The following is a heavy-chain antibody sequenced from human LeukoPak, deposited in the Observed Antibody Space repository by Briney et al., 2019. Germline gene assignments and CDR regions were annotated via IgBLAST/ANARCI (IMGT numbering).Heavy chain of an antibody. Sequence: GGSLRLSCTASGFTFSSYAMSWVRQAPGQGLEWVSAISGSGGSTYYADSVKGRFTISRDNSKNTLYLQMNSLRAEDTAVYYCAIPAGWVVAATYYYYMDVWGKGTTVTVSS. J-gene: IGHJ6*03. CDR2: ISGSGGST. D-gene: IGHD2-15*01. CDR1: GFTFSSYA. V-gene: IGHV3-23*01. CDR3: AIPAGWVVAATYYYYMDV.